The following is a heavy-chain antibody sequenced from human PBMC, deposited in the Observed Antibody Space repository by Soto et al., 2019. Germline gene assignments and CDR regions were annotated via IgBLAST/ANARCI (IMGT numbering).Heavy chain of an antibody. V-gene: IGHV4-39*01. CDR3: ARRGRSFDSYDP. D-gene: IGHD3-10*01. CDR2: IHYSGGT. J-gene: IGHJ5*02. CDR1: GGSISISTHY. Sequence: QLRLQESGPGVVQASDTLSLTCAVSGGSISISTHYWGWIRQPPGKGLEWIGMIHYSGGTHYNPSLKNRVNIAIDTSNNQFSLRLTSVTAADRAVYFCARRGRSFDSYDPWGQGTLVSVSS.